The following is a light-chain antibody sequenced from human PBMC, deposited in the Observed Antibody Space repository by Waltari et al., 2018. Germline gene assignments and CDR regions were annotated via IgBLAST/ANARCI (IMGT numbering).Light chain of an antibody. CDR1: SSDVGNYNY. CDR2: DVY. Sequence: QSALTQPRSVSGSPGQSVTISCTGTSSDVGNYNYVSWYQQHPGKAPKVIIYDVYKRPSGVPDCFSGSKSGNTASLTISGLQAEDGADYYCCSYADTSTYVFGTGTQVLVL. J-gene: IGLJ1*01. CDR3: CSYADTSTYV. V-gene: IGLV2-11*01.